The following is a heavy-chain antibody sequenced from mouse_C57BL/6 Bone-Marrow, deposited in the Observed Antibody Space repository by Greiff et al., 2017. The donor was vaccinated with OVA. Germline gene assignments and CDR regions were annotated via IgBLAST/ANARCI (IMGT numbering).Heavy chain of an antibody. CDR2: INPSNGGT. CDR1: GYTFTSDW. D-gene: IGHD4-1*01. CDR3: ARSPNRVVSLFAY. Sequence: QVQLQQPGTELVKPGASVKLSCKATGYTFTSDWMHWVKQRPGQGLEWIGNINPSNGGTNYNEKFKSKATLTVDKSSSTAYMQLSSLTSEDSAVYYCARSPNRVVSLFAYWGQGTLVTVSA. V-gene: IGHV1-53*01. J-gene: IGHJ3*01.